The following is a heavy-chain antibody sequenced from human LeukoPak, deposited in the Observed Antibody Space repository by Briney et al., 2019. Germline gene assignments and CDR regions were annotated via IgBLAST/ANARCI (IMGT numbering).Heavy chain of an antibody. CDR1: GYTFTSYD. D-gene: IGHD3-22*01. CDR3: ARGFLAYYYDSSGSYAFDI. J-gene: IGHJ3*02. Sequence: ASVKVSCKASGYTFTSYDINWVRQATGQGLEWMGWISAYNGNTNYAQKLQGRVTMTTDTSTSTAYMELRSLRSDDTAVYYCARGFLAYYYDSSGSYAFDIWGQGTMVTVSS. CDR2: ISAYNGNT. V-gene: IGHV1-18*01.